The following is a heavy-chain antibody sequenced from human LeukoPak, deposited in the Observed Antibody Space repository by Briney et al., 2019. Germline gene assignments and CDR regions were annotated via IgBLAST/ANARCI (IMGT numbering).Heavy chain of an antibody. J-gene: IGHJ4*02. CDR1: GFRFNTYW. CDR2: IKQDGNEK. V-gene: IGHV3-7*01. Sequence: GGSLRLSCAASGFRFNTYWMSWVRQAPGKGLEWVANIKQDGNEKYYADSVEGRFTISRDNGKNSLDLQMNSLRADDTAVYYCARDTLGEGEDANYAVYYFDYWGQGTVVTASS. D-gene: IGHD4/OR15-4a*01. CDR3: ARDTLGEGEDANYAVYYFDY.